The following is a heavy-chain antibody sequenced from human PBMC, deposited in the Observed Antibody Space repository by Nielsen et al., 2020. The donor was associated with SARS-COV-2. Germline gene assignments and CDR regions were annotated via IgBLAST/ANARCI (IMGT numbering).Heavy chain of an antibody. Sequence: SETLSLTCTVSGGSISSYYWSWIRQPPGKGLEWIGYIYYSGSTNYNPSLKSRVTISVDTSKNQFSLKLSSVTAADTAVYYCARGTTVTYYGMDVWGQGTTVTVS. CDR2: IYYSGST. CDR1: GGSISSYY. CDR3: ARGTTVTYYGMDV. D-gene: IGHD4-11*01. J-gene: IGHJ6*02. V-gene: IGHV4-59*01.